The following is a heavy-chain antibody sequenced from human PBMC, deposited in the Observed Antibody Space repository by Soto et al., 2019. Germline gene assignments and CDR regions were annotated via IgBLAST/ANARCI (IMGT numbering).Heavy chain of an antibody. CDR1: VFTFDDYA. CDR2: ISWDSGSI. J-gene: IGHJ4*02. Sequence: GWSLRLSCAASVFTFDDYAMHWVRQAPGKVLEWVSSISWDSGSIGYAESVKGRFTISRDNAKNSLYRQMNSLRAEDTALYYCAKDSQVGATYFDYWGQGTLVTVSS. V-gene: IGHV3-9*01. D-gene: IGHD1-26*01. CDR3: AKDSQVGATYFDY.